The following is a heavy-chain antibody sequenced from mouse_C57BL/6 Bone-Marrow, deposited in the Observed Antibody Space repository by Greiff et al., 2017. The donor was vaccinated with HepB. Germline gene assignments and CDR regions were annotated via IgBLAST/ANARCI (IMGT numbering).Heavy chain of an antibody. V-gene: IGHV5-4*01. J-gene: IGHJ3*01. CDR1: GFTFSSYA. CDR2: ISDGGSYT. Sequence: DVKLVESGGGLVKPGGSLKLSCAASGFTFSSYAMSWVRPTPEKRLEWVANISDGGSYTYYPDNVKGRFTISRDNAKNNLYLQMSPLKSEDTAMYYCARDQSYDYDCFAYWGQGTLVTVSA. D-gene: IGHD2-4*01. CDR3: ARDQSYDYDCFAY.